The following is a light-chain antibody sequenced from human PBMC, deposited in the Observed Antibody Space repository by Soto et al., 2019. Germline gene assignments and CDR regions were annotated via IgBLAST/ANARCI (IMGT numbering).Light chain of an antibody. Sequence: EIVLTQSPGTLSLSPGERATLSCRASQSVSFSYLAWYQQKPGQAPRLLIYAASSRATGIPDRFSGSGSGTDFTLSISRLEPEDFAEYYCQQYGSSHPMTFGQGTRLEIK. CDR2: AAS. V-gene: IGKV3-20*01. J-gene: IGKJ5*01. CDR1: QSVSFSY. CDR3: QQYGSSHPMT.